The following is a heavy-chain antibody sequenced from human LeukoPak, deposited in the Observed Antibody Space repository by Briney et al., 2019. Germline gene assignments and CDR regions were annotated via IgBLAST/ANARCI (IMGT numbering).Heavy chain of an antibody. CDR3: AKALTSGWYLDAFNI. J-gene: IGHJ3*02. Sequence: GGSLRLSCAASGFTFSTYGMHWVRQAPGKGLEWVAVISYDGSNKYYADSVKGRFTISRDNSKNTLFLEMNSLRAEDTAVYYCAKALTSGWYLDAFNIWGQGTMVTVSS. CDR1: GFTFSTYG. V-gene: IGHV3-30*18. CDR2: ISYDGSNK. D-gene: IGHD6-19*01.